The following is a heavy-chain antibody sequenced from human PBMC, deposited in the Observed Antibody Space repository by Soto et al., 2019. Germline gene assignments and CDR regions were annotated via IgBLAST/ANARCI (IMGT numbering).Heavy chain of an antibody. D-gene: IGHD6-19*01. CDR2: TYYRSKWYN. J-gene: IGHJ6*02. CDR3: ARHLDIAVAAGYYYYGMDV. V-gene: IGHV6-1*01. CDR1: GASVSSNTAA. Sequence: SQPLSLTCAISGASVSSNTAAWNCIRQSPSRGLEWLGRTYYRSKWYNDYAVSVKSRITINPDTSKNQFSLQLNSVTPEDTAVYYCARHLDIAVAAGYYYYGMDVCGQRTTVTVSS.